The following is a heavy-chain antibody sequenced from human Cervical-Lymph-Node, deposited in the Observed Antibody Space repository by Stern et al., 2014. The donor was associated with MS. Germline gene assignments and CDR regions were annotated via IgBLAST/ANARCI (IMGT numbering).Heavy chain of an antibody. V-gene: IGHV2-5*02. D-gene: IGHD5-24*01. J-gene: IGHJ3*02. CDR3: AHRLEDGYSFPSAFDI. CDR2: IYLDDDK. CDR1: GFSLSTSGVG. Sequence: ITLKESGPTLVKPTQTLTLTCTFSGFSLSTSGVGVGWIRQPPGKALEWLALIYLDDDKRYSQSLKSRLTITKDTSKNQVVLTMTNMDPVDTATYYCAHRLEDGYSFPSAFDIWGQGTMVTVSS.